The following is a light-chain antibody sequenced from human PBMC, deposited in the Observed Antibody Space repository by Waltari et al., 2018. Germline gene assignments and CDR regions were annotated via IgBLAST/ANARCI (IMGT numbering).Light chain of an antibody. J-gene: IGLJ1*01. Sequence: SYELSQPPSLSVSPGQTASITCSGHGLADKYASWYQHKAGQSPVLVIYEDRRRPSEIPARFSASNSGTIATLTITGTQPMDEADYYCQTWGGTTSYVFGTGTRVTVL. CDR2: EDR. V-gene: IGLV3-1*01. CDR3: QTWGGTTSYV. CDR1: GLADKY.